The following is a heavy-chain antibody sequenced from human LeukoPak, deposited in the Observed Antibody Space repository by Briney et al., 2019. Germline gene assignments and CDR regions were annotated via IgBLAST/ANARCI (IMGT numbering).Heavy chain of an antibody. CDR2: IIPIFGTA. Sequence: SVKVSCKASGGTFSSHAISWVRQAPGQGLEWMGGIIPIFGTANYAQKFQGRVTITADESTSTAYMELSSLRSEDTAVYYCARDRYYYGSGSYYNLWGQGTLVTVSS. CDR1: GGTFSSHA. J-gene: IGHJ5*02. CDR3: ARDRYYYGSGSYYNL. D-gene: IGHD3-10*01. V-gene: IGHV1-69*01.